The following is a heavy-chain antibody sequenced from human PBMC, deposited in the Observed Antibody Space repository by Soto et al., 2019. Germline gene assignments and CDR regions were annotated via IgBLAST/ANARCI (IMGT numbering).Heavy chain of an antibody. J-gene: IGHJ4*02. CDR1: GSSFSDYS. CDR2: ISSSSDKT. V-gene: IGHV3-48*02. Sequence: LVESGGDLVYPGGSLRLSCVGSGSSFSDYSMNWVRQAPGKGLQWVSYISSSSDKTYYADSVKGRFTVSRDNAKNALFLQMNSLRDDDTATYFCARLPKGSLVTAWGQGTRVTVSS. D-gene: IGHD2-21*02. CDR3: ARLPKGSLVTA.